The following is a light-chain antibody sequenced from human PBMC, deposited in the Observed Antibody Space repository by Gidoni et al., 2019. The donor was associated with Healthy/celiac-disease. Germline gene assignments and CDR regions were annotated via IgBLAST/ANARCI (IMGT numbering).Light chain of an antibody. CDR2: SNN. CDR3: AAWDDSLNGYVV. V-gene: IGLV1-44*01. CDR1: SPNIGSNT. Sequence: QSVLTQPPSASGTPGPMVTISCSGSSPNIGSNTVNWSQQLPGTAPKLLIYSNNQRPSGVPDRFSGSKSGTSAPLAISGLQSEDEADYYCAAWDDSLNGYVVFGGGTKLTVL. J-gene: IGLJ2*01.